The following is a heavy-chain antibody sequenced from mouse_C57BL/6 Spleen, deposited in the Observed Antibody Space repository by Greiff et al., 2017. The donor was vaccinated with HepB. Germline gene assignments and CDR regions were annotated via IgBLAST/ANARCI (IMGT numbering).Heavy chain of an antibody. CDR2: IYPRSGNT. CDR3: ARRENSNYEDDY. J-gene: IGHJ2*01. CDR1: GYTFTSYG. Sequence: VKLMESGAELARPGASVKPSCKASGYTFTSYGISWVKQRTGQGLEWIGEIYPRSGNTYYNEKFKGKATLTADKSSSTAYMELRSLTSEDSAVYFCARRENSNYEDDYWGQGTTLTVSS. V-gene: IGHV1-81*01. D-gene: IGHD2-5*01.